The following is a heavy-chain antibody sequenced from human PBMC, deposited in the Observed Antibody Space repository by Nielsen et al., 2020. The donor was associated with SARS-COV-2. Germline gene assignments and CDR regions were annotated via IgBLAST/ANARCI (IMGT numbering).Heavy chain of an antibody. CDR2: IYPGDSDT. CDR3: ARVFGGAMVTNYYYGMDV. V-gene: IGHV5-51*01. J-gene: IGHJ6*02. Sequence: KVSCKASGYTFTSYWIGWVRQMPGKGLEWMGIIYPGDSDTRYSPSFQGQVTISADKSISTAYLQWSSLKASDTAMYYCARVFGGAMVTNYYYGMDVWGQGTTVTVSS. D-gene: IGHD5-18*01. CDR1: GYTFTSYW.